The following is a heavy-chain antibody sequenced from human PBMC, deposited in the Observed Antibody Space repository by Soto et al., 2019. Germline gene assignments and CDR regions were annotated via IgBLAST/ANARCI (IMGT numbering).Heavy chain of an antibody. J-gene: IGHJ4*02. CDR1: GFTFSSYA. D-gene: IGHD6-25*01. CDR3: AKGSASGSPYYFDY. V-gene: IGHV3-23*01. Sequence: GGSLRLSCAASGFTFSSYAMSWVRQAPGKGLEWASAINAAGSSTWHADSVKGRFTISRDNSENTLYLQLTSLRADDAAVYYCAKGSASGSPYYFDYWGQGIQVTVSS. CDR2: INAAGSST.